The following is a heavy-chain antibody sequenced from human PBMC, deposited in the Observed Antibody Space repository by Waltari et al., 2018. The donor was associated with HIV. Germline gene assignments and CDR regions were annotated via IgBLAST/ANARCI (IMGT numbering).Heavy chain of an antibody. CDR2: VYHNGDT. D-gene: IGHD3-22*01. Sequence: QVHLQESGPGLVKPSETLSLTCAVSGHSFRYGFYSTWIRQAPGEGPDWIGTVYHNGDTYYNPSLKKRVTVSVDTSKNQVALNLASVTAADTAVYHCASSTNIIVIPPRFFFDKWGPGTLVTVSS. J-gene: IGHJ4*02. CDR1: GHSFRYGFY. CDR3: ASSTNIIVIPPRFFFDK. V-gene: IGHV4-38-2*01.